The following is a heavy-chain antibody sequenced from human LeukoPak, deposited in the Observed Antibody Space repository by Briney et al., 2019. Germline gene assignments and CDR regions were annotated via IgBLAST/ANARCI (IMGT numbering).Heavy chain of an antibody. J-gene: IGHJ3*02. V-gene: IGHV4-59*01. CDR3: ARRVWATTISRDAFDI. Sequence: PSETLSLTCTVSGASIRSSYWSWIRRPPGKGLEWIGHMHYSGSTNYNPSLKSRVAISVDTSKNQFSLKLSSVTAADTAVYYCARRVWATTISRDAFDIWGQGTMVTVSS. CDR1: GASIRSSY. D-gene: IGHD1-26*01. CDR2: MHYSGST.